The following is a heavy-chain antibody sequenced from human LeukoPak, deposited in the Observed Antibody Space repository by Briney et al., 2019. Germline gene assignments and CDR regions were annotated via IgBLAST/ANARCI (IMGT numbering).Heavy chain of an antibody. CDR3: ARDDSLLWFGDLSGLFDY. D-gene: IGHD3-10*01. CDR1: GFSFSGYW. J-gene: IGHJ4*02. CDR2: IKQDGSVK. V-gene: IGHV3-7*01. Sequence: GGSLRLSCAASGFSFSGYWMSWVRQTPGKGLEWVANIKQDGSVKNSVDSMKGRFTISRDNTKNSLYLEMNSLRAEDTAVYYCARDDSLLWFGDLSGLFDYWGQGTLVTVSS.